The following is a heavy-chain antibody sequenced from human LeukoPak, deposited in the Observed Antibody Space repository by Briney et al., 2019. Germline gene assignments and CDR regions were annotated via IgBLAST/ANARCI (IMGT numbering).Heavy chain of an antibody. J-gene: IGHJ4*02. CDR1: GYTFTGYY. D-gene: IGHD6-13*01. V-gene: IGHV1-2*02. CDR3: ARPHAVAAGLLN. Sequence: ASVKVSCKASGYTFTGYYMHWVRQAPGQGLEWMGWINPNSGGTNYAQKFQGRVTMTRDTSISTAYMELSRLRSDDTAVYYCARPHAVAAGLLNWGQGTLVTVSS. CDR2: INPNSGGT.